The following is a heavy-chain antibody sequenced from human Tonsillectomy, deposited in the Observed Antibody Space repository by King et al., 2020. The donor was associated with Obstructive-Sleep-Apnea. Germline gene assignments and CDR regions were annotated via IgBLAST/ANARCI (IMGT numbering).Heavy chain of an antibody. CDR1: GFTFDDYA. J-gene: IGHJ4*02. V-gene: IGHV3-9*01. CDR2: ISWNSGSI. D-gene: IGHD5-12*01. Sequence: VQLVQSGGGLVQPGRSLRLSCAASGFTFDDYAMHWVRQAPGKGLEWVSGISWNSGSIGYADSVKGRFTISRDNAKNSLYLQMNSLRAEDTALYYCAKDMGYSGGWYSYFDYWGQGTLVTVSS. CDR3: AKDMGYSGGWYSYFDY.